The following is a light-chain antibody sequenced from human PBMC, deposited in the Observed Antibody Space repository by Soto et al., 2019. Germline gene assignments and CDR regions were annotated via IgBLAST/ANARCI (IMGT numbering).Light chain of an antibody. J-gene: IGKJ4*01. CDR2: AAS. Sequence: DIQMTQSPSSVSASVGDRVTITCRASQDISNLLAWYQQKPGKAPKLLLYAASSMQSGVPSRFSGSGFETDFTLTISSLQPEDSATYNCQQADSCPLTFGGGTKVYIK. CDR3: QQADSCPLT. V-gene: IGKV1D-12*01. CDR1: QDISNL.